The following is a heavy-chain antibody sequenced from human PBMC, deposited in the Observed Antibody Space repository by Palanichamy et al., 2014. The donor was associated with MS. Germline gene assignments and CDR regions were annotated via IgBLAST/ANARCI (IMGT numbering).Heavy chain of an antibody. J-gene: IGHJ4*02. Sequence: EVQLVEVWGGLVKPGGSLRLSCAASGFTFSNYCMSWVRRAPGKGLEWVSSISSSGSYIFYADSVKGRFTITRDSAKNSLYLQMNSLRAEDTAVHSCAMSPAITGSTGHFDYWGQGTLVTVSS. CDR2: ISSSGSYI. CDR3: AMSPAITGSTGHFDY. V-gene: IGHV3-21*01. D-gene: IGHD1-7*01. CDR1: GFTFSNYC.